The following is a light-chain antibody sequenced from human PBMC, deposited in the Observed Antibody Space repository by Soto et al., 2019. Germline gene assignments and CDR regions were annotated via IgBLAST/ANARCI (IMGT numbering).Light chain of an antibody. J-gene: IGLJ2*01. CDR2: EVS. CDR3: SSYTSSSTLV. Sequence: QSALTQPASVSGSPGQSITISCTGTSSDVGGYNYVSWYQHHPGKAPKLMIYEVSNRPSGVSNRFSGSKSGNTASLTISGLQAEDEADYYCSSYTSSSTLVFGGGNKLTVL. CDR1: SSDVGGYNY. V-gene: IGLV2-14*01.